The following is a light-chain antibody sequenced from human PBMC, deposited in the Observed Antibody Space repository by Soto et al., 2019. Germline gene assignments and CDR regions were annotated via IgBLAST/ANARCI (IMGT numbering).Light chain of an antibody. Sequence: QSVLTQPASVSGSPGQTITISCTGTSSDVGGYDYVSWHQQHPGKAPKLMIYDVSKRPSGVSNRFSGSKSGNTASLTISGLQAEDEADYYCSSKRGSTGVFGTGPKVTVL. V-gene: IGLV2-14*01. CDR2: DVS. CDR1: SSDVGGYDY. CDR3: SSKRGSTGV. J-gene: IGLJ1*01.